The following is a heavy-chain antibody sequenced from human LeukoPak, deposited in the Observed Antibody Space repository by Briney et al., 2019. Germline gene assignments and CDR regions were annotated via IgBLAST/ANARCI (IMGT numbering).Heavy chain of an antibody. J-gene: IGHJ3*02. CDR1: GYSISSGYY. D-gene: IGHD3-10*01. V-gene: IGHV4-61*01. CDR2: IYYSGTT. CDR3: TRDDYGGAGTTYPVI. Sequence: PSETLSLTCTVSGYSISSGYYWSWLRQPPGKGLEWIGYIYYSGTTSYNPSLESRVTMSVDTSKNQFSLKLSSMTAADTAVYYCTRDDYGGAGTTYPVIWGQGTMVTVSS.